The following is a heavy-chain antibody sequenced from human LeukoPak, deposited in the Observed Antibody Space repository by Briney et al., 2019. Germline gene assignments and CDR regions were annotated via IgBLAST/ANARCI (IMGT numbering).Heavy chain of an antibody. CDR3: ASRPYTYGYLDN. D-gene: IGHD2-2*02. Sequence: SETLSLTCTVSGGSISSYYWSWIRQPPGKGLEWIGYIYYSGSTNYNPSLKSRVTISVDTSKNQFSLKLSSVTAADTAVYYCASRPYTYGYLDNWGPGTLVTVSS. V-gene: IGHV4-59*01. CDR1: GGSISSYY. J-gene: IGHJ4*02. CDR2: IYYSGST.